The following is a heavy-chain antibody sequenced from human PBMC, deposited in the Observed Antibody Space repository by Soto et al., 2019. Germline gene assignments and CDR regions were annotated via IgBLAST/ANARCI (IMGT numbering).Heavy chain of an antibody. CDR1: GFTFSSYD. Sequence: EVQLVESGGGLVQPGGSLRLSCGASGFTFSSYDMHWVRQAPGKGLEWVSAIGTAGDTYYPGSVKGRFTISRENAKNSLYLQMNSLRAEDTAVYYCARRSSSWGAFDYWGQGTLVTVSS. CDR3: ARRSSSWGAFDY. J-gene: IGHJ4*02. D-gene: IGHD6-13*01. V-gene: IGHV3-13*01. CDR2: IGTAGDT.